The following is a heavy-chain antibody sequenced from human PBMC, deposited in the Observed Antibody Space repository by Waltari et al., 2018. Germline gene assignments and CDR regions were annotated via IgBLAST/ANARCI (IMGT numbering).Heavy chain of an antibody. Sequence: QVQLQESGPGLVKPSETLSLTCTVSGGSISSYYWSWIRQPPGKGLEWIGYIYYSGSTNYNPSLKSRVTISVDTSKNQFSLKLSSVTAADTAVYYCAREEQLVSNWYFDLWGRGTLVTVSS. CDR1: GGSISSYY. CDR3: AREEQLVSNWYFDL. J-gene: IGHJ2*01. V-gene: IGHV4-59*01. CDR2: IYYSGST. D-gene: IGHD6-6*01.